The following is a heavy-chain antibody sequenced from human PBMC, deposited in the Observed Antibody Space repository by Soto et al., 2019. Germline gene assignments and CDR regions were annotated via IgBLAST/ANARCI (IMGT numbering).Heavy chain of an antibody. CDR3: ARVYSYSKIYYYYYMDV. V-gene: IGHV4-59*01. D-gene: IGHD4-4*01. CDR2: IYYSGST. J-gene: IGHJ6*03. CDR1: GGSISSYY. Sequence: SETLSLTCTVSGGSISSYYWSWIRQPPGKGLERIGYIYYSGSTNYNPSLKSRVTISVDTSKNQFSLKLSSVTAADTAVYYCARVYSYSKIYYYYYMDVWGKGTTVTVSS.